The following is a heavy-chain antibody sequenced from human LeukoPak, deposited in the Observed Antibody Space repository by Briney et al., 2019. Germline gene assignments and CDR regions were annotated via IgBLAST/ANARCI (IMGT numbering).Heavy chain of an antibody. CDR3: ARDPLFAGRAVGTRAIFDY. CDR2: ISSSSSTI. CDR1: GFTFSSYS. D-gene: IGHD4-23*01. V-gene: IGHV3-48*04. J-gene: IGHJ4*02. Sequence: GGSLRLSCADSGFTFSSYSMNRVRQAPGKGKEWGSYISSSSSTIYYADSVKGRFTISRDNAKNSLYLQMNSLRAEDTAVYYCARDPLFAGRAVGTRAIFDYWGQGTLVTVSS.